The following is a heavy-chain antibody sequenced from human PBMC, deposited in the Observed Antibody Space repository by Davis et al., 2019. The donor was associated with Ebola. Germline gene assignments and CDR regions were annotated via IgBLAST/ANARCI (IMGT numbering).Heavy chain of an antibody. D-gene: IGHD2-2*01. CDR2: INPSGGST. J-gene: IGHJ5*02. V-gene: IGHV1-46*01. Sequence: ASVKVSCKASGYTFTSYDINWVRQAPGQGLEWMGIINPSGGSTSYAQKFQGRVTMTRDTSTSTVYMELSSLRSEDTAVYYCAKNYVVAPTYSWFDPWGQGTLVTVSS. CDR3: AKNYVVAPTYSWFDP. CDR1: GYTFTSYD.